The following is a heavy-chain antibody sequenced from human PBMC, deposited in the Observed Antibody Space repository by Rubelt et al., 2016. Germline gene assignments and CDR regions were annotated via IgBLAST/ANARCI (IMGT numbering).Heavy chain of an antibody. D-gene: IGHD2-15*01. CDR3: TTDKAGCGGSCYSLAFDI. CDR1: SNAW. V-gene: IGHV3-15*07. CDR2: IKSKTDGGKT. Sequence: SNAWMNWVRQAPGKGLEWVGRIKSKTDGGKTDYAAPVKGRFTISRDDSKNTLYLQMNGLKAEDTAVYYCTTDKAGCGGSCYSLAFDIWGQGTMVTVSS. J-gene: IGHJ3*02.